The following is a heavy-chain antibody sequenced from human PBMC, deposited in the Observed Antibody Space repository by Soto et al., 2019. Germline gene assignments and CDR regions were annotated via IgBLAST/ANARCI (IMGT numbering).Heavy chain of an antibody. CDR3: ARTSCEVVVITTTPLGLDHYWYFDL. J-gene: IGHJ2*01. CDR1: GGSISSYY. V-gene: IGHV4-59*01. D-gene: IGHD3-22*01. CDR2: IYYSGST. Sequence: SSETLSLTCTVSGGSISSYYWSWIRQPPGKGLEWIGYIYYSGSTNYNPSLKSRVTISVDTSKNQFSLKLSSVTAADTAVYYCARTSCEVVVITTTPLGLDHYWYFDLWGRGNLVIVSS.